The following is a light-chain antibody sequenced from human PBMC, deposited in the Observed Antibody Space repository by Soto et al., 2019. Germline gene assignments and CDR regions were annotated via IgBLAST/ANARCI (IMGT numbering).Light chain of an antibody. CDR3: QPDYNLPFT. CDR2: GAY. CDR1: QSIDSNY. J-gene: IGKJ5*01. V-gene: IGKV3D-7*01. Sequence: EIVMTQSPGTLSLSPGETVTLSCSASQSIDSNYLSWYQQKAGQSPRLLISGAYTRATGITARFSGSGSGTDFTLTISSLQAEDFAVYYCQPDYNLPFTFGTGTRLEIK.